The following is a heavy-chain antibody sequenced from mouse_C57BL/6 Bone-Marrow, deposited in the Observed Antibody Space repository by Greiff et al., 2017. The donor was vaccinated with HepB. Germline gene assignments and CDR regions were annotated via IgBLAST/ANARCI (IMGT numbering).Heavy chain of an antibody. CDR3: AREGRGYWYFDV. CDR1: GFTFSSYA. Sequence: DVHLVESGGGLVKPGGSLKLSCAASGFTFSSYAMSWVRQTPEKRLEWVATISDGGSYTYYPANVKGRFTISRDNAKNNLYLQMSHLKSEDTAMYYCAREGRGYWYFDVWGTGTTVTVSS. V-gene: IGHV5-4*01. CDR2: ISDGGSYT. J-gene: IGHJ1*03.